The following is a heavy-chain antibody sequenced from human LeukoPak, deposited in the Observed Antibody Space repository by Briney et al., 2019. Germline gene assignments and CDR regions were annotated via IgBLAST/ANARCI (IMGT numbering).Heavy chain of an antibody. CDR1: GGSFSGYY. V-gene: IGHV4-34*01. CDR3: ATSDYGGQEGY. CDR2: INHSGST. Sequence: SETLSLTCAVYGGSFSGYYWSWIRQPPGKGLEWIGEINHSGSTNYNPSLKSRVAISVDTSKNQFSLKLSSVTAADTAVYYCATSDYGGQEGYWGQGTLVTVSS. D-gene: IGHD4-23*01. J-gene: IGHJ4*02.